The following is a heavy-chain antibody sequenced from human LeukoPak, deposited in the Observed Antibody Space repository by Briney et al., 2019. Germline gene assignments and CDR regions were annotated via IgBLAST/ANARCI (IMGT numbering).Heavy chain of an antibody. CDR2: ISSNGGST. V-gene: IGHV3-64*01. CDR3: ARSSQSDY. CDR1: GFTFSSYA. J-gene: IGHJ4*02. Sequence: GGSLRLSCAASGFTFSSYAMHWVRQAPGKGLEYVSAISSNGGSTYYANSVKGRFTISRDNSKNTLYLQMGSLRAEDMAVYYCARSSQSDYWGQGTLVTGSS.